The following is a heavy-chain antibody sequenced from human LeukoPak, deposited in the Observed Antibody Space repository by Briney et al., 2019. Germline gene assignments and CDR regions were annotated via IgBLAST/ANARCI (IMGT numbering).Heavy chain of an antibody. CDR3: ARGDGYVSDY. V-gene: IGHV4-31*03. CDR1: GGSFSSGGYY. J-gene: IGHJ4*02. Sequence: PSETLSLTCTVSGGSFSSGGYYWSWLRQHPGKGLEWIGYIYSSGTIYYNPSLKSRVTISVDTSANQFSLKLSSVTAADTAVYYCARGDGYVSDYWGQGTLVTVSS. D-gene: IGHD5-24*01. CDR2: IYSSGTI.